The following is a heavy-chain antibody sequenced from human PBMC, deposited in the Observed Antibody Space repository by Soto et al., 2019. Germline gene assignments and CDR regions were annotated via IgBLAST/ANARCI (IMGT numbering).Heavy chain of an antibody. CDR3: AKEGQYGLLAGSFSY. CDR2: ISDSCGTT. Sequence: PGGSLRLSCAAAGFTLRKYAMTWDSQAPGKGLEWLSTISDSCGTTSYAASVKGRFTISRDNSESTLSLQMNNLRPEDTGIYFCAKEGQYGLLAGSFSYWGQGPRVTSPQ. D-gene: IGHD6-19*01. CDR1: GFTLRKYA. V-gene: IGHV3-23*01. J-gene: IGHJ4*02.